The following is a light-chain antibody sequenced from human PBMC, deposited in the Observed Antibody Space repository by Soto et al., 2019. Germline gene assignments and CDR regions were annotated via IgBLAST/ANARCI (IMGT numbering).Light chain of an antibody. V-gene: IGKV1-5*03. CDR3: QQYDSLPLT. Sequence: DFELTQSPSTLSASVGDRVTITCRASQSITSWLAWYQQKPGKAPKLLIYKASSLQSGVPSRFSGSGSGTEFTLTISGLQPDDFATYYCQQYDSLPLTFGGGTKVEIK. CDR2: KAS. J-gene: IGKJ4*01. CDR1: QSITSW.